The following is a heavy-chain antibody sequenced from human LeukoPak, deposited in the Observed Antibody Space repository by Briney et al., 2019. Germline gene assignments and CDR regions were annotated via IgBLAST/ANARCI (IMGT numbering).Heavy chain of an antibody. V-gene: IGHV3-7*03. CDR2: IKQDGSEK. D-gene: IGHD6-19*01. J-gene: IGHJ4*02. CDR3: ARDVSSGWYGDDY. Sequence: GGSLRLSCAASGFTFSSYWMSWVRQAPGKVLEWVANIKQDGSEKYYVDSVKGRFTISRDNAKNSLYLQMNSLRAEDTAVYYCARDVSSGWYGDDYWGQGTLVTVSS. CDR1: GFTFSSYW.